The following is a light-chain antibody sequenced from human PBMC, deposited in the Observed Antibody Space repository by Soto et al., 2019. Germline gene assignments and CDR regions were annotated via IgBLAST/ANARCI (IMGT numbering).Light chain of an antibody. Sequence: EIVMTQSPATLSVSPGEGATLSCRASQGIGSTLAWYQQKPGQAPRLLIYGASSRATGIPDRFSGSGSGTDFTLTISRLEPEDFAVYYCQQYGSSPWTFGQGTKVDIK. CDR3: QQYGSSPWT. J-gene: IGKJ1*01. CDR1: QGIGST. V-gene: IGKV3-20*01. CDR2: GAS.